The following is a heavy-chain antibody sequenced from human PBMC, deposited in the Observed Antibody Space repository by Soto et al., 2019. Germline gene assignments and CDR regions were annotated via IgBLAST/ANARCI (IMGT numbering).Heavy chain of an antibody. CDR1: GFTFSSYG. J-gene: IGHJ4*02. Sequence: QVQLVESGGGVVQPGRSLRLSCAASGFTFSSYGMHWVRQAPGKGLERVAVISYDGSNKYYADSVKGRFTISRDNSKNTLDLQMNSLRAEDTAVYYCAKARSGWYHDYWGQGTLVTVSS. V-gene: IGHV3-30*18. CDR2: ISYDGSNK. CDR3: AKARSGWYHDY. D-gene: IGHD6-19*01.